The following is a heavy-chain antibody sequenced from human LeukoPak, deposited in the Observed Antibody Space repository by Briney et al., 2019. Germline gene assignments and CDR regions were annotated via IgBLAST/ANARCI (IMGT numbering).Heavy chain of an antibody. CDR1: GFSVSSIGYS. Sequence: SETLSLTCTVSGFSVSSIGYSWACLGQPQGKGLELIGTFHSSGTTNYGSSLNTRTSMTANSSKNQYPLRFTSVTAENTAVYFCERRSSGWPNNWFDSWGQGTLVTVSS. CDR3: ERRSSGWPNNWFDS. D-gene: IGHD6-19*01. CDR2: FHSSGTT. V-gene: IGHV4-39*06. J-gene: IGHJ5*01.